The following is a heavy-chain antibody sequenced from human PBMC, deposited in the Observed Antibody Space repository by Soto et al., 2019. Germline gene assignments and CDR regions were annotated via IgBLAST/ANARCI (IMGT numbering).Heavy chain of an antibody. D-gene: IGHD6-19*01. Sequence: ASVKVSCKASGYTFTSYGISWVRQAPGQGLEWMGWISAYNGNTNYAQKLQGRVTTTTDTSTSTAYMELRSLRSDDTAVYYCARDSRIAVAGPMYYYYYGMDVWGQGTTVTVSS. CDR3: ARDSRIAVAGPMYYYYYGMDV. J-gene: IGHJ6*02. CDR1: GYTFTSYG. V-gene: IGHV1-18*01. CDR2: ISAYNGNT.